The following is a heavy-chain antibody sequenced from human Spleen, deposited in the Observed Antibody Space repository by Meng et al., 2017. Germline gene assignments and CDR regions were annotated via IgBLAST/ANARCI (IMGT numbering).Heavy chain of an antibody. J-gene: IGHJ4*02. V-gene: IGHV1-69*04. D-gene: IGHD3-16*01. CDR3: ARDRRSGGVGLDY. CDR2: IIPILGIA. CDR1: GGTFSSYT. Sequence: SVKVSCKASGGTFSSYTISWVRQAPGQGLEWMGRIIPILGIANYAQKFQGRVTITADKSTSTAYMELSSLRSEDTAVYYCARDRRSGGVGLDYWGQGTLVTVSS.